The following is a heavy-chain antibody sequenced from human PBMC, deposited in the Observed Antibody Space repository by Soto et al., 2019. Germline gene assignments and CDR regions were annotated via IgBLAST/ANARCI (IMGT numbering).Heavy chain of an antibody. CDR1: GGSISSYY. CDR3: ARDYYKYYDSSGYYRSPAY. J-gene: IGHJ4*02. CDR2: IYYSGST. Sequence: SETLSLTCTVSGGSISSYYWSWIRQPPGKGLEWIGYIYYSGSTNYNPSLKSRVTISVDTSKNQFSLKLSSVTAADTAVYYCARDYYKYYDSSGYYRSPAYWGQGTLVTVSS. V-gene: IGHV4-59*01. D-gene: IGHD3-22*01.